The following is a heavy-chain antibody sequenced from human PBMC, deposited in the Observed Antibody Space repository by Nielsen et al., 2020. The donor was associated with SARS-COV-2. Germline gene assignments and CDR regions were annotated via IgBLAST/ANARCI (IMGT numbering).Heavy chain of an antibody. J-gene: IGHJ4*02. Sequence: GESLKISCEASGYNFPIYWIGWVRQMPGKGLEWVAILWLGGSDITYSPSFQGHVTISADESISTAYLQWSSLKASDTAIYYCARLDIAAAAPYYWGQGTLVTVSS. D-gene: IGHD6-13*01. CDR1: GYNFPIYW. CDR2: LWLGGSDI. CDR3: ARLDIAAAAPYY. V-gene: IGHV5-51*01.